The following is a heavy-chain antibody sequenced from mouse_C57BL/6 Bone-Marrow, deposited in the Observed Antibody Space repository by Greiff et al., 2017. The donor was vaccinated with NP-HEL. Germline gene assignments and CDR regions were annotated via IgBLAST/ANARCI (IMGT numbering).Heavy chain of an antibody. J-gene: IGHJ1*03. Sequence: QVQLQQPGAELVKPGASVKLSCKASGYTFTSYWMQWVKQRPGQGLEWLGELDPSDSYTNYNQKFKGKATLTVDTSSSTAYMQLSSLTSEDSAVYYCARERDYYGSSYWYFDVWGTGTTVTVSS. CDR3: ARERDYYGSSYWYFDV. V-gene: IGHV1-50*01. D-gene: IGHD1-1*01. CDR2: LDPSDSYT. CDR1: GYTFTSYW.